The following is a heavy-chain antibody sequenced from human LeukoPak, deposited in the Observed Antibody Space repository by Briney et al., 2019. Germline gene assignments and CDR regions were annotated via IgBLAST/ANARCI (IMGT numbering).Heavy chain of an antibody. CDR3: AKDLRDYSGYLHIDY. CDR1: GFTFSSYG. J-gene: IGHJ4*02. Sequence: GGSLRLSCAASGFTFSSYGMHWVRQAPGKGLEWVAVISYDGSNKYYADSVKGRFTISRDNSKNTLYLQMNSLRAEDTAVYYCAKDLRDYSGYLHIDYWGQGTLVTVSS. V-gene: IGHV3-30*18. CDR2: ISYDGSNK. D-gene: IGHD5-12*01.